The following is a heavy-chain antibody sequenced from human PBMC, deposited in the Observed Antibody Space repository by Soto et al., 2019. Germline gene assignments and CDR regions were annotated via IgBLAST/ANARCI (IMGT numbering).Heavy chain of an antibody. CDR3: ARDRYDFWSGPNWFDP. CDR2: IKQDGSEK. J-gene: IGHJ5*02. V-gene: IGHV3-7*01. Sequence: GGSLRLSCAASGFTFSSYWMSWVRQALGKGLEWVANIKQDGSEKYYVDSVKGRFTISRDNAKNSLYLQMNSLRAEDTAVYYCARDRYDFWSGPNWFDPWGQGTLVTVSS. CDR1: GFTFSSYW. D-gene: IGHD3-3*01.